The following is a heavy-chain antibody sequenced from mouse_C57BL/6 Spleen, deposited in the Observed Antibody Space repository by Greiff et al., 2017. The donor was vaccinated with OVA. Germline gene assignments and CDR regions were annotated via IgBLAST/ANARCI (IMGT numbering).Heavy chain of an antibody. Sequence: QVQLQQSGAELMKPGASVKLSCKATGYTFTGYWIEWVKQRPGHGLGWMGRILPGSASTTYNEKCRGRATFTADTSSNTAYMQLSSLTTEDSAIYYCARVGHYYGSSYPSYWYFDVWGTGTTVTVSS. CDR2: ILPGSAST. J-gene: IGHJ1*03. D-gene: IGHD1-1*01. CDR3: ARVGHYYGSSYPSYWYFDV. V-gene: IGHV1-9*01. CDR1: GYTFTGYW.